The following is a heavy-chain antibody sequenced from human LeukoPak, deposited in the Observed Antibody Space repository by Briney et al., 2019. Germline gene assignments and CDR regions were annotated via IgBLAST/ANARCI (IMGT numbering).Heavy chain of an antibody. CDR3: ARDVDHYYITCKGLVDI. J-gene: IGHJ3*02. Sequence: ASVKVSCKASGYTFTGYYMHWGRQAPGQGLEWMGWISPNRGGTHYAQMFQGRVTMTRDTQISADYMALSRLRSDDTAVYYCARDVDHYYITCKGLVDIRVQGTMVTVSS. D-gene: IGHD3-16*01. V-gene: IGHV1-2*02. CDR1: GYTFTGYY. CDR2: ISPNRGGT.